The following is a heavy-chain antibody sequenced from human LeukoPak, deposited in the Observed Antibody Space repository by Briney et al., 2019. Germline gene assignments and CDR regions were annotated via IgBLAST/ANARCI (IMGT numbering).Heavy chain of an antibody. J-gene: IGHJ4*02. CDR2: TSGSGGST. D-gene: IGHD2-15*01. V-gene: IGHV3-23*01. CDR3: AKNGGSQCYSHLDS. CDR1: GFTFSSYA. Sequence: PVGSLRLSCAASGFTFSSYAMSWVRQAPGKGLEWVSGTSGSGGSTYYAGSVKGRFTISRDNSKNTLYLQMNSLRVEDTAVYYCAKNGGSQCYSHLDSWGQGTLVTVSS.